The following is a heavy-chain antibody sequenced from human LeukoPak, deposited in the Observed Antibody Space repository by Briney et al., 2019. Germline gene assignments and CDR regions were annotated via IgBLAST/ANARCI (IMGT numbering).Heavy chain of an antibody. Sequence: SETLSLTCTVSGGSISSYYWSWIRQPPGKGLEWIGYIYYSGSTNYNPSLKSRVTISVDTSKNQFSLKLSSVTAADTAVYYCARDPAYDSSGGFDYWGQGTLVTVSS. V-gene: IGHV4-59*01. CDR3: ARDPAYDSSGGFDY. D-gene: IGHD3-22*01. CDR2: IYYSGST. J-gene: IGHJ4*02. CDR1: GGSISSYY.